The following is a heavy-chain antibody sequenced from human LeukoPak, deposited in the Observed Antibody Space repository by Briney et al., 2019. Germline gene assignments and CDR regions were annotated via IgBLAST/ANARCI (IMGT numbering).Heavy chain of an antibody. D-gene: IGHD6-19*01. CDR1: GFTFSSYA. Sequence: GGSLRLSCAASGFTFSSYAMSWVRQAPGKGLEWVSAISGSGGSTYYADSVKGRFTISRDNSKNTLYLQMNSLRAGDTAVYYCAGTSISSGWSPYYYYGMDVWGKGTTVTVSS. J-gene: IGHJ6*04. CDR3: AGTSISSGWSPYYYYGMDV. V-gene: IGHV3-23*01. CDR2: ISGSGGST.